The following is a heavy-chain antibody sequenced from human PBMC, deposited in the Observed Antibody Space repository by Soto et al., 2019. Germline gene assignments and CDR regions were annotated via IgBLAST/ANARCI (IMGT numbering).Heavy chain of an antibody. CDR3: AAGLDCTNGVCYNWMDA. Sequence: ASVKVSCKASGYTFTSYDINWVRQATGQGLEWMGWMNPNSGNTGYAQKFQGRVTMTRNTSISTAYMELSSLRSEDTAVYYCAAGLDCTNGVCYNWMDAWGQGTTVTVSS. CDR2: MNPNSGNT. D-gene: IGHD2-8*01. V-gene: IGHV1-8*01. CDR1: GYTFTSYD. J-gene: IGHJ6*02.